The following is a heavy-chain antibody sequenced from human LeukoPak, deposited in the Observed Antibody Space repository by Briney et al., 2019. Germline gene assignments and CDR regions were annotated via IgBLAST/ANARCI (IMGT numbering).Heavy chain of an antibody. J-gene: IGHJ4*02. CDR2: INHSGST. Sequence: SETLSLTCAVYGGSFSGYYWSWIRQPPGKGLEWIGEINHSGSTNYNPSPKSRVTISVDTSKNQFSLKLSSVTAADTAVYYCARGVHSGYDSIRYFDYWGQGTLVTVSS. CDR1: GGSFSGYY. V-gene: IGHV4-34*01. CDR3: ARGVHSGYDSIRYFDY. D-gene: IGHD5-12*01.